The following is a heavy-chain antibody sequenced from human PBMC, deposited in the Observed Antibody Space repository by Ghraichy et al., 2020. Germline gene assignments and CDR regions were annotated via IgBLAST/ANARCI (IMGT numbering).Heavy chain of an antibody. V-gene: IGHV3-23*01. CDR1: GFTFSDSA. Sequence: ETLSLTCAASGFTFSDSAISWVRQAPGKGLEWVSVISGSGGSPFYADSVKGRFTISRVNSKNTLYLQMNSLTAEDTAVYYCARTDGFYYVLDVWGQGTTVTVSS. J-gene: IGHJ6*02. CDR3: ARTDGFYYVLDV. CDR2: ISGSGGSP. D-gene: IGHD1-14*01.